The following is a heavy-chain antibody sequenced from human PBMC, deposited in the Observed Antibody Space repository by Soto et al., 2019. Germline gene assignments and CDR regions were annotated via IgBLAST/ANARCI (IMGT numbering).Heavy chain of an antibody. J-gene: IGHJ4*02. CDR2: ISYTGSP. Sequence: TSETLSLTCSVSGDSISPNYWTWIRQPPGKGLEWIGYISYTGSPNYSPSLKSRVTISVDTSQNEVSLKLASVTAADTATYYCARTCGYYQVDVWGQGTLVTLSS. V-gene: IGHV4-59*01. CDR1: GDSISPNY. D-gene: IGHD3-3*01. CDR3: ARTCGYYQVDV.